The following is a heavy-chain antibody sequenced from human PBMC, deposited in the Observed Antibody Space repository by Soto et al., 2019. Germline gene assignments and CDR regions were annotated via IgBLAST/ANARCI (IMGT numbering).Heavy chain of an antibody. CDR1: GLTLSNYW. CDR3: AIVGLSGGYSNGYSFDY. Sequence: GGSLRLSCAASGLTLSNYWMHWVRQAPGKGLVWVSRINSDGSSTSYADSVKGRFTISRDNAKNTPYLQMNSLRAEDTAVYYWAIVGLSGGYSNGYSFDYWGQGTLVTVS. CDR2: INSDGSST. D-gene: IGHD5-18*01. V-gene: IGHV3-74*01. J-gene: IGHJ4*02.